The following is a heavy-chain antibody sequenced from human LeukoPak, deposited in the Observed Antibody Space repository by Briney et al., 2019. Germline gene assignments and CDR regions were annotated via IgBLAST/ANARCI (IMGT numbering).Heavy chain of an antibody. Sequence: PGGSLRLSCAASGFTFSSYGMHWVRQAPGKGLEWVAVIWYDGSNKYYADSVKGRFTISRDNSKNTLYLQMNSLRAEDTAAYYCARESGGYNSPYWGQGTLVTVSS. CDR1: GFTFSSYG. CDR2: IWYDGSNK. CDR3: ARESGGYNSPY. J-gene: IGHJ4*02. D-gene: IGHD5-24*01. V-gene: IGHV3-33*01.